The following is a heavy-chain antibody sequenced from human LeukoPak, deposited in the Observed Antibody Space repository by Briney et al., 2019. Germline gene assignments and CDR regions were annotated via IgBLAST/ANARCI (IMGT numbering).Heavy chain of an antibody. Sequence: SETLSLTCTVSGGSTSSSSYFWGWIRQPPGKVLEWLGSIYYSGSTYYNPSLKSRVTISVDPSKHQYSLKLSSVTAADTAVYYCARQHYQLLYWFDPWGQGTLVSVSS. CDR1: GGSTSSSSYF. J-gene: IGHJ5*02. D-gene: IGHD2-2*01. CDR3: ARQHYQLLYWFDP. V-gene: IGHV4-39*01. CDR2: IYYSGST.